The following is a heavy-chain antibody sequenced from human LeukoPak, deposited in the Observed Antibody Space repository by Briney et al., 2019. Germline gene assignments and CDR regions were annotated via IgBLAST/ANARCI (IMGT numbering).Heavy chain of an antibody. D-gene: IGHD3-22*01. CDR3: ARDQPDYYDSSGYYSLFDY. J-gene: IGHJ4*02. CDR2: IWYDGSNK. V-gene: IGHV3-33*01. Sequence: GGSLRLSCAASGFTFSSYGMRWVRQAPGKGLEWVAVIWYDGSNKYYADSVKGRFTISRDNSKNTLYLQMNSLRAEDTAVYYCARDQPDYYDSSGYYSLFDYWGQGTLVTVSS. CDR1: GFTFSSYG.